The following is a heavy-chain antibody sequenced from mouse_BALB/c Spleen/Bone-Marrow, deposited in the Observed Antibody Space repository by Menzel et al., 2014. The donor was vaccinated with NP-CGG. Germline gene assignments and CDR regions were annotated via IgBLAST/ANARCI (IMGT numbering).Heavy chain of an antibody. Sequence: QRQQSGGDFVKPGTSVKFSCAESGFKIKDTYMHWVKQRPEQGLEWIGRIDPANGNTKYDPKFQGKATITADTSSNTAYLQLSSLTSEDTAVYYCARWEYYAMDYWGQGPSGTVSS. CDR3: ARWEYYAMDY. D-gene: IGHD4-1*01. CDR1: GFKIKDTY. CDR2: IDPANGNT. J-gene: IGHJ4*01. V-gene: IGHV14-3*02.